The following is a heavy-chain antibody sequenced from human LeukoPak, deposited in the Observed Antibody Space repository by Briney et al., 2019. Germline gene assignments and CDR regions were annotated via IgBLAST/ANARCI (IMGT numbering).Heavy chain of an antibody. V-gene: IGHV3-23*01. D-gene: IGHD6-6*01. CDR1: GFTFSDYG. Sequence: GSLRLSCAVSGFTFSDYGMSWVRPAPGKGLEWVSSVSDSGGNKYYADSVKGRFTISRDNSKNTLYLQMNSLRPEDTAVYYCAKRVPYSSSSVYFDYWGQGTLVTVSS. J-gene: IGHJ4*02. CDR2: VSDSGGNK. CDR3: AKRVPYSSSSVYFDY.